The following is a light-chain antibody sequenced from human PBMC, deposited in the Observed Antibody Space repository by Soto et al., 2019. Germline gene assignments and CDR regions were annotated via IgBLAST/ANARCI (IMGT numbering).Light chain of an antibody. CDR1: QSVNNNY. Sequence: IVFTQSPGTLSLSPGEGATLSCRASQSVNNNYLAWYQQKPGQAPRLLIYGASSRATGIPDRFSGSGSETDFTLTISSLQPEDFATYSCQQSYSTTWTFGQGTKVDIK. V-gene: IGKV3-20*01. J-gene: IGKJ1*01. CDR2: GAS. CDR3: QQSYSTTWT.